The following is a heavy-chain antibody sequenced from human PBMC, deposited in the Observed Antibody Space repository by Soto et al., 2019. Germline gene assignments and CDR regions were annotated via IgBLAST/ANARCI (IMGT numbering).Heavy chain of an antibody. CDR1: GGSIGSGDYY. Sequence: QVQLKESGPGLVKPSQTLSLTCSVAGGSIGSGDYYWSWVRQSPGKVLEWMGYIYYTGTTYYHPSLGSRVTFSVDTSQNLLSLRLSDVTGAATPVYYCARESRRRADSGTRPLYYFDFWGQGTLVTVSS. J-gene: IGHJ4*02. CDR2: IYYTGTT. CDR3: ARESRRRADSGTRPLYYFDF. V-gene: IGHV4-30-4*01. D-gene: IGHD1-26*01.